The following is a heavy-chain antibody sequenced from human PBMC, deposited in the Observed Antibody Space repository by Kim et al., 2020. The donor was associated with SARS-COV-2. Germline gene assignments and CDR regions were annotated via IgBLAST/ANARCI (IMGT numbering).Heavy chain of an antibody. CDR2: IRGSGTTT. D-gene: IGHD6-19*01. V-gene: IGHV3-23*01. CDR3: AKITSGSSGWFEYFQL. CDR1: GFNFNDYA. Sequence: GGSLRLSCAASGFNFNDYAMSWVRQAPGKGLEWVSGIRGSGTTTSSADSVKGRFTISRDNSKNTLYLHMDSLRADDTAIYYCAKITSGSSGWFEYFQLWGQGTLVTVSS. J-gene: IGHJ1*01.